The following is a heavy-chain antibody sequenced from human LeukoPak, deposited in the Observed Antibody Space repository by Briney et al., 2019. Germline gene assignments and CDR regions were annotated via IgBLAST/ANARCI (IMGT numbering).Heavy chain of an antibody. Sequence: GASVKVSCKASGGTFSSYAISWVRQAPGQGLEWMGGIIPIFGTANYAQKFQGRVTITADESTSTAYMELSSLRSEDTAVYYCARDSGIAGATSYYYYYYMDVWGKGTTVTISS. J-gene: IGHJ6*03. CDR2: IIPIFGTA. CDR3: ARDSGIAGATSYYYYYYMDV. V-gene: IGHV1-69*13. CDR1: GGTFSSYA. D-gene: IGHD1-26*01.